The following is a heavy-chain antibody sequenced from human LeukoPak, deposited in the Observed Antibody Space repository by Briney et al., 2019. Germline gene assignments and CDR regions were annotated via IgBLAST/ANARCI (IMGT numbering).Heavy chain of an antibody. CDR1: GFTFSSYE. D-gene: IGHD3-10*01. CDR3: ARLFTSVFTSPLDY. J-gene: IGHJ4*02. V-gene: IGHV3-21*01. Sequence: KTGGSLRLSCAASGFTFSSYEMNWVRQAPGKGLEWVSSISGSSSYIYYADSVKGRFTISRDNAKNSLYLQMNSLRAEDTAVYYCARLFTSVFTSPLDYWGQGALVTVSS. CDR2: ISGSSSYI.